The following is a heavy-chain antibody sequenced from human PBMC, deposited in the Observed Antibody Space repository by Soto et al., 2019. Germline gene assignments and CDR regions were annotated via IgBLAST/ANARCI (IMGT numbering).Heavy chain of an antibody. V-gene: IGHV4-31*03. D-gene: IGHD3-9*01. J-gene: IGHJ5*02. Sequence: TLSLTCSVSGDSISSGFYYWSWIRQHPGKGLEWIGYIYYTWSTYYNPSLKSRLTMSVDTSKNQFSLKLTSVTAADTAVYYCARAGYQPNYNWFDPWSQGILVTVSS. CDR3: ARAGYQPNYNWFDP. CDR1: GDSISSGFYY. CDR2: IYYTWST.